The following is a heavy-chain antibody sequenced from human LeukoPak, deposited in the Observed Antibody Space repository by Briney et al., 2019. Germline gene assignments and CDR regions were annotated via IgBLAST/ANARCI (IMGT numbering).Heavy chain of an antibody. CDR3: ARGLTYYYDSSGYLPYYFDY. CDR1: GFTFDDYG. D-gene: IGHD3-22*01. Sequence: GGSLRLSCAASGFTFDDYGMSWVRQAPGRGLEWVSGINWNGDRTGYADSVKGRFTISRDNAKNSLYLQMNSLRAEDTALYYCARGLTYYYDSSGYLPYYFDYWGQGTLVTVSS. J-gene: IGHJ4*02. CDR2: INWNGDRT. V-gene: IGHV3-20*04.